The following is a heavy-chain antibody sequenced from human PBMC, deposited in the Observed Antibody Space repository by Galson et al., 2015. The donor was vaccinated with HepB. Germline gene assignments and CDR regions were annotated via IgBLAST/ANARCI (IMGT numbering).Heavy chain of an antibody. J-gene: IGHJ4*02. Sequence: SVKVSCKASGYFFTHFGINWVRQAPGQGLEWMGWISADNGNTKYAQKFQGRVTMTTDTSTRTAYMEVRSLRSDDTAVYYCAREGLRGYYDSTGYFPFDYWGQGSLVTVSS. V-gene: IGHV1-18*01. CDR3: AREGLRGYYDSTGYFPFDY. D-gene: IGHD3-22*01. CDR1: GYFFTHFG. CDR2: ISADNGNT.